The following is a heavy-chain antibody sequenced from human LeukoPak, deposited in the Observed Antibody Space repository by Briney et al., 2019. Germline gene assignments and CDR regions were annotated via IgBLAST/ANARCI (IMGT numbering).Heavy chain of an antibody. V-gene: IGHV3-23*01. CDR1: GFIFSSHG. CDR2: ISGSGGST. J-gene: IGHJ4*02. CDR3: AKDLPTYYYGSGSYPPFDY. D-gene: IGHD3-10*01. Sequence: GGTLRLSCAASGFIFSSHGMNWVRQAPGKGLEWVSAISGSGGSTYYADSVKGRFTIARDNSKNTLYLQMNSLRAEDTAVYYCAKDLPTYYYGSGSYPPFDYWGQGTLVTVSS.